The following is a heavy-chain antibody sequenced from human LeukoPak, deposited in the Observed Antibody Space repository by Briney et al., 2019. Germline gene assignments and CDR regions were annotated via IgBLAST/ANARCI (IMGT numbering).Heavy chain of an antibody. CDR1: GYSISSGYY. CDR3: ARVVPPTPYHMDV. J-gene: IGHJ6*03. D-gene: IGHD4/OR15-4a*01. V-gene: IGHV4-38-2*02. Sequence: SETLSLTCTVSGYSISSGYYWGWIRQPPGKGLEWIGSIYHSGSTYYNPSLKSRVTISVDTSKNQFSLKLSSVTAADTAVYYCARVVPPTPYHMDVWGKGTTVTVSS. CDR2: IYHSGST.